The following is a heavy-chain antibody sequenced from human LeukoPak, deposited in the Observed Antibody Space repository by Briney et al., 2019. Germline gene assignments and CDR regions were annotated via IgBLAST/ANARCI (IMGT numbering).Heavy chain of an antibody. J-gene: IGHJ5*02. CDR3: ARAYCSSTSCYVGDL. V-gene: IGHV1-69*13. D-gene: IGHD2-2*01. Sequence: SVKVSCKASGGTFSSYAISWVRQAPGQGLEWMGGIIPIFGTANYAQKFQGRVTITADESTSTAYMELSSLRSEDTAVYYCARAYCSSTSCYVGDLWGQGTLVTVSS. CDR1: GGTFSSYA. CDR2: IIPIFGTA.